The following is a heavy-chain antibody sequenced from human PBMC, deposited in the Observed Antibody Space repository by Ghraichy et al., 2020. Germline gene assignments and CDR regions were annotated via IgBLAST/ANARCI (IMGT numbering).Heavy chain of an antibody. CDR1: GFTVNSNY. J-gene: IGHJ5*02. Sequence: GGSLRLSCAASGFTVNSNYMNWVRQAPGKGLEWVSVLYSGGSTYYADSVKGRFTISRDNSKNTLYLQMNSLRVEDKAMYYCARGLMFEPWGQGTLVTVSS. CDR2: LYSGGST. CDR3: ARGLMFEP. V-gene: IGHV3-53*01.